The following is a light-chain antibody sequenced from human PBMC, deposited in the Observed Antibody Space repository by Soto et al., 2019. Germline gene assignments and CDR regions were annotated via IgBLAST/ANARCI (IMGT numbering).Light chain of an antibody. CDR3: QHYNNWPIT. Sequence: EIVLAQSQASLSVSRAGGGPLXWRASQSVASNLAWYQQKPGQAPRLLIYGTSTRATGVPARFSGSGSGTDFTLTISSLQAADFAVYHCQHYNNWPITFGQGTRLEIK. CDR2: GTS. CDR1: QSVASN. V-gene: IGKV3-15*01. J-gene: IGKJ5*01.